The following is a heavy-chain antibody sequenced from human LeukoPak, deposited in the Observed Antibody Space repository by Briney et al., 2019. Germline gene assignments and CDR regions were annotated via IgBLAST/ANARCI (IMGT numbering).Heavy chain of an antibody. D-gene: IGHD6-19*01. CDR1: GGTLSSYA. CDR2: IIPIFGTA. Sequence: GASVKVSCKASGGTLSSYAISWVRQAPGQGLEWMGGIIPIFGTANYAQKFQGRVTITADESTSTAYMELSSLRSEDTAVYYCARFSSGWSNFDYWGQGTLVTVSS. CDR3: ARFSSGWSNFDY. V-gene: IGHV1-69*13. J-gene: IGHJ4*02.